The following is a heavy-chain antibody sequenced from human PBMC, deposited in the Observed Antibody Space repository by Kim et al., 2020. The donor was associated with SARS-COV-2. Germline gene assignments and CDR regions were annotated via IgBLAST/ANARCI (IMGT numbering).Heavy chain of an antibody. J-gene: IGHJ1*01. CDR1: GGSISSYY. V-gene: IGHV4-59*01. CDR3: LRENHGGGYFPY. D-gene: IGHD4-17*01. CDR2: INYSGSI. Sequence: SETLSLTCTVSGGSISSYYWSWIRQLPGKGLEWIGCINYSGSINYNPSFMSRGIITLDTSKNQISLKLRSVTAADSAVHYFLRENHGGGYFPYCGRGTL.